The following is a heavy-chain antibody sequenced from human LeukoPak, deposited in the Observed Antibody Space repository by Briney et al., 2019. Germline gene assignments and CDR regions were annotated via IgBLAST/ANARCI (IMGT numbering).Heavy chain of an antibody. V-gene: IGHV3-23*01. CDR2: IRNSGSDT. CDR1: GFTFSSYA. J-gene: IGHJ4*02. D-gene: IGHD1-26*01. CDR3: AKVVTSGSYYYFDF. Sequence: GGSLRLSCAASGFTFSSYAMSWVRQAPGKGLEWVSAIRNSGSDTYYPDSVRGRFTISRDNSENTLSLQMNSLRAEDTAIYYCAKVVTSGSYYYFDFWGQGTLVTVSS.